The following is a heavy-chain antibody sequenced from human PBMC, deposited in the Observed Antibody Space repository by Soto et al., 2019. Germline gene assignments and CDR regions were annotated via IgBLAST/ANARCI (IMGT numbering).Heavy chain of an antibody. CDR1: GFTFSSHA. CDR2: ITNTGAYI. J-gene: IGHJ6*02. Sequence: GGSLRLSCAGSGFTFSSHAVNWVRQAPGKGLECVSSITNTGAYIYYADSVKGRFTISRDNAKNSLYLQMNSLRDEDTAVYYCARAGILRTKNYYDILTGKRQGYYYGMDVWGQGTTVTVSS. D-gene: IGHD3-9*01. V-gene: IGHV3-21*01. CDR3: ARAGILRTKNYYDILTGKRQGYYYGMDV.